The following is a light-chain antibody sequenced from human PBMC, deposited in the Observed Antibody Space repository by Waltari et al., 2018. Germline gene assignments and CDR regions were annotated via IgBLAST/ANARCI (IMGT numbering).Light chain of an antibody. CDR1: QDIRNN. V-gene: IGKV1-33*01. CDR3: QQSNNLPVT. J-gene: IGKJ3*01. CDR2: EAS. Sequence: DIQMPKSPSSLSASVVARVTITCQANQDIRNNLNWYQQKPGKAPNRLIFEASTLETGVPSRFSGSGFGRDFSFTISSLQSEDIATYCCQQSNNLPVTFGPGTKVHIK.